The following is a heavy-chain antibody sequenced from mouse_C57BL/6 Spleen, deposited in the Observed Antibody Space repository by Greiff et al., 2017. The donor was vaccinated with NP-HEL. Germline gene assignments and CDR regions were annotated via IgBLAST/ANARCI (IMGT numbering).Heavy chain of an antibody. V-gene: IGHV1-82*01. Sequence: VQLQQSGPELVKPGASVKISCKASGYAFSSSWMNWVKQRPGKGLEWIGRIYPGDGVTNYNGKFKGKATLTADKSSSTAYMQLSSLTSEDSAVYFCASGTAQATAFDYWGQGTTLTVSS. J-gene: IGHJ2*01. D-gene: IGHD3-2*02. CDR3: ASGTAQATAFDY. CDR2: IYPGDGVT. CDR1: GYAFSSSW.